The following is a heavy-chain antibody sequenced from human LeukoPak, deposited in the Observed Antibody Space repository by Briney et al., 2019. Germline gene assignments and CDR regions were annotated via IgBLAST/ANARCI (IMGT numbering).Heavy chain of an antibody. V-gene: IGHV3-13*01. D-gene: IGHD4-17*01. CDR2: IDIAGDT. CDR1: GFTLRNYD. Sequence: GGSLRLSCAASGFTLRNYDMHWVRQATGEGLEWVSGIDIAGDTYYPGSVRGRFTISRENAENSLYLQMNSLRAGDTGVYYCARTTVTSGPYWYFDLWGRGTLVTVS. J-gene: IGHJ2*01. CDR3: ARTTVTSGPYWYFDL.